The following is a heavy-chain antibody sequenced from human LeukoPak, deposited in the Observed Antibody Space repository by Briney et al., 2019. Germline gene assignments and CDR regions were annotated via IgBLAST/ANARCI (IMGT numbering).Heavy chain of an antibody. D-gene: IGHD1-26*01. CDR2: INPNSGDT. J-gene: IGHJ6*02. CDR1: GYTFTGYY. V-gene: IGHV1-2*02. CDR3: ARDIGLQPRYGMDV. Sequence: ASVKLSCKASGYTFTGYYMHWVRHAPGQGLEWMGWINPNSGDTNYAQKFQGSVTMTRDTPISTAYMELSRLRSDDTAVYYCARDIGLQPRYGMDVWGQGTTVTVSS.